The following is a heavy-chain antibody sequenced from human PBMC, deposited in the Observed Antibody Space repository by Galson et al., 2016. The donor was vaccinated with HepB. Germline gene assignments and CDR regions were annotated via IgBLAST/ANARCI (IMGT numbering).Heavy chain of an antibody. CDR1: GFSFSSYD. J-gene: IGHJ5*01. CDR2: IWHDGTNK. D-gene: IGHD2-8*01. V-gene: IGHV3-33*01. CDR3: VRVRRQDEYCTDGDCFGWGGFDS. Sequence: SLRLSCAASGFSFSSYDIHWVRQAPGKGLEWVAVIWHDGTNKYYADFVQGRFLISRDNSKNVVYLNMNRLRAADTAFYYCVRVRRQDEYCTDGDCFGWGGFDSWGQGIPVTVSS.